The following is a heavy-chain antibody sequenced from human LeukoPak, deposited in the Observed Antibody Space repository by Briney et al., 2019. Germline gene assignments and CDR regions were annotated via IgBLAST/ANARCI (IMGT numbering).Heavy chain of an antibody. V-gene: IGHV1-2*02. CDR3: ARDAIAAAGAGA. CDR2: INPNSGGT. Sequence: GASVKVSCKASGYTFTDYSMHWVRQAPGQGLEWMGWINPNSGGTDYAQKFQGRVTMTRDTSISTAYLEVSRLTSDDTAVYFCARDAIAAAGAGAWGQGTLVTVSS. J-gene: IGHJ4*02. D-gene: IGHD6-13*01. CDR1: GYTFTDYS.